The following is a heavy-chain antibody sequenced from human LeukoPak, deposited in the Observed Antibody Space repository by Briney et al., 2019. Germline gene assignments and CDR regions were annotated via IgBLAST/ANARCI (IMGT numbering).Heavy chain of an antibody. D-gene: IGHD3-9*01. CDR1: GYTFTGYY. Sequence: GSVKVSCKASGYTFTGYYMHWVRQAPGQGLEWMGWINPNSGGTNYAQKFQGRVTMTRDTSISTAYMELSRLRSDDTAVYYCARSRYFDWPDFDYWGQGTLVTVSS. J-gene: IGHJ4*02. V-gene: IGHV1-2*02. CDR2: INPNSGGT. CDR3: ARSRYFDWPDFDY.